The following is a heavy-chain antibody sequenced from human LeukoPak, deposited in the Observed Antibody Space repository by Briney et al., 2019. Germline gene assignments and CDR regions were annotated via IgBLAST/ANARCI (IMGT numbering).Heavy chain of an antibody. Sequence: SVKVSCKASGFTFTSSAMQWVRQARGQRLEWIGWIVVGSGNTNYAQKFQGRVTMTRDTSTSTVYMEVSSLRSEDTAVYYCARLADYDSSGYLSYWGQGTLVTVSS. J-gene: IGHJ4*02. D-gene: IGHD3-22*01. CDR1: GFTFTSSA. V-gene: IGHV1-58*02. CDR3: ARLADYDSSGYLSY. CDR2: IVVGSGNT.